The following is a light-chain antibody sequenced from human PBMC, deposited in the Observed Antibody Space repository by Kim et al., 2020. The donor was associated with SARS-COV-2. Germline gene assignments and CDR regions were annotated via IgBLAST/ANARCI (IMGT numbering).Light chain of an antibody. Sequence: QSALTQPASVSGSPGQSITISCTGTSGDVGSYDLVSWFQHHPGKAPKLMIYEVTKRPSGVSTRFSGSKSGNTASLTMSGLQAEDEADYYCFSYVGDSTWVFGGGTQLTVL. J-gene: IGLJ3*02. CDR1: SGDVGSYDL. V-gene: IGLV2-23*02. CDR3: FSYVGDSTWV. CDR2: EVT.